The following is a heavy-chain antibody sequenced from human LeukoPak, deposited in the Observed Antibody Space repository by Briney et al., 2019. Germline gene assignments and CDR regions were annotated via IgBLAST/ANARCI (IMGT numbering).Heavy chain of an antibody. CDR3: AKDDREYSSSWYNWFDP. CDR2: ISGSGGST. D-gene: IGHD6-13*01. CDR1: GFTFSSYA. V-gene: IGHV3-23*01. J-gene: IGHJ5*02. Sequence: PGGSLRLSCAASGFTFSSYAMSWVRQAPGKGLEWVSAISGSGGSTYYADSVKGRFTISRDNSKNTLYLQMNSLRAEDTAVYYCAKDDREYSSSWYNWFDPWGQGTLVTVSS.